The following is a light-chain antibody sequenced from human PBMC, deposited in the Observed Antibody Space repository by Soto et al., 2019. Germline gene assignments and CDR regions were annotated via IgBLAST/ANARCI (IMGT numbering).Light chain of an antibody. CDR1: QSVLYSSINKNY. Sequence: DIVMTQSPDSLAVSLGERATINCKSSQSVLYSSINKNYLAWYQQKPGQPPKLLIYWASTRESGVPDRFSGSGSGTDFTLTITSLQAEDVAVYYCQQYYSTPPTFGQGTKVEIX. J-gene: IGKJ1*01. V-gene: IGKV4-1*01. CDR3: QQYYSTPPT. CDR2: WAS.